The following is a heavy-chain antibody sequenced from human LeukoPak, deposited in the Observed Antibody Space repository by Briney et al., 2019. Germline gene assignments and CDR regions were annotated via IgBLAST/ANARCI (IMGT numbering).Heavy chain of an antibody. D-gene: IGHD2-2*02. Sequence: PSETLSLTCAVYGGSFSGYYWSWNRQPPGKGLEWIGEINHSGSTNYNPSLKSRVTISVDTSKNQFSLKLSSVTAADTAVYYCARGYTFDYWGQGTLVTVSS. J-gene: IGHJ4*02. V-gene: IGHV4-34*01. CDR3: ARGYTFDY. CDR1: GGSFSGYY. CDR2: INHSGST.